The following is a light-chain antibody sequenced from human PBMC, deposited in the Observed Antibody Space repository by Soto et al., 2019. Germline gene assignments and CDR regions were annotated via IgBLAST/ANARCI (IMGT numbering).Light chain of an antibody. Sequence: EIVLTQSPATLSVSPGGRATLSCRASQSISDTLAWYQQKPGQAPRLLIYSASRRATGFPARFSGSGSGTDFTLTISSLQSEEFAVYYCQQYNNWPWTVGQGTKVDIK. J-gene: IGKJ1*01. CDR2: SAS. CDR1: QSISDT. V-gene: IGKV3-15*01. CDR3: QQYNNWPWT.